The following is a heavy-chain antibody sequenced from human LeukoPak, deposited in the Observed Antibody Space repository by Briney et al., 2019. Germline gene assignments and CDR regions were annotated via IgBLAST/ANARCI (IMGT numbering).Heavy chain of an antibody. CDR3: ARDDYRGVTNFDP. CDR1: GGSISPYF. D-gene: IGHD3-10*01. J-gene: IGHJ5*02. CDR2: ISYTGST. V-gene: IGHV4-59*01. Sequence: SETLSLTCTVSGGSISPYFWGWIRQPPGKGLEWIGYISYTGSTNYNPFLKSRVTISVDTSKNQFSLQLTSVTAADTAVYYCARDDYRGVTNFDPWGQGTLVTVSS.